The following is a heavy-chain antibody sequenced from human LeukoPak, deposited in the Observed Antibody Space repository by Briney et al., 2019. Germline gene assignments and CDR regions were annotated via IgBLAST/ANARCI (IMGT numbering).Heavy chain of an antibody. V-gene: IGHV3-33*01. J-gene: IGHJ6*02. CDR1: GFTFTTYG. CDR3: AREIFSSGYNYYYGMDV. CDR2: IWYDGSNK. Sequence: GGSLRLSCAASGFTFTTYGMHWVRQAPGKGLEWVAVIWYDGSNKYYADSVKGRFTISRDNSKNTLYLQMNSLRAEDTAVYYCAREIFSSGYNYYYGMDVWGQGTTVTVSS. D-gene: IGHD3-22*01.